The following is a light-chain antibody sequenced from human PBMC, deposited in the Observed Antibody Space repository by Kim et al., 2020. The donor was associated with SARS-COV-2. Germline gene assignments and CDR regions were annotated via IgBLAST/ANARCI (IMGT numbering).Light chain of an antibody. CDR2: GAS. Sequence: EIVLTQSPGTLSLSPRERATLSCRASQSVSSSYIAWYQQKPGQAPRLLIYGASSGATGIPDRFRGSGSGTDFTLTISRLEPEDFAVYYCQQYDRPPWTFGLGTKVDIK. CDR1: QSVSSSY. V-gene: IGKV3-20*01. CDR3: QQYDRPPWT. J-gene: IGKJ1*01.